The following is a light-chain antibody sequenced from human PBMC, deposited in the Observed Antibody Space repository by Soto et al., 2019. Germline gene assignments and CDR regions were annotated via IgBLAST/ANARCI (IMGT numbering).Light chain of an antibody. J-gene: IGKJ5*01. CDR2: AAS. V-gene: IGKV1-9*01. CDR3: QQLNSYPTN. CDR1: QGLSSD. Sequence: DIQLTQSPSFLSASVGDRVTITCRASQGLSSDLAWYQQKPGKAPKLLIYAASTLQSGVPSRFSGSGSGTEFTLTISSLQPEYFAKYYGQQLNSYPTNIGQGTRLEI.